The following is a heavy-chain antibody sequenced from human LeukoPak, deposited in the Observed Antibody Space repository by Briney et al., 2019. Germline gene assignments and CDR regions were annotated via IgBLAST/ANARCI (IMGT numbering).Heavy chain of an antibody. V-gene: IGHV4-38-2*02. CDR1: GYSISSGYY. D-gene: IGHD2-21*02. CDR3: ARDMAYCGGDCRSWFDP. Sequence: SETLSLTCTVSGYSISSGYYWGWIRQPPGKGLEWIGSIYHSGSTYYNPSLKSRVTISVDTSKNQFSLKLSSVTAADTAVYYCARDMAYCGGDCRSWFDPWGQGTLVTVSS. CDR2: IYHSGST. J-gene: IGHJ5*02.